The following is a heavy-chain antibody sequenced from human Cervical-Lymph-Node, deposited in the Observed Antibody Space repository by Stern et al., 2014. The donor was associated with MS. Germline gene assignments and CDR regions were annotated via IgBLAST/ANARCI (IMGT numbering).Heavy chain of an antibody. D-gene: IGHD4-17*01. CDR2: IIPLFGTT. Sequence: VQLVESGAEVKKPGSSVKVSCKASGGTLSTYAISWVRQAPGQGLEWMGGIIPLFGTTTYAQKFQGSVTITADESPSTVYMELSSLRSEDTAVYYCARATTENYWYFDLWGRGTLVTVSS. CDR1: GGTLSTYA. J-gene: IGHJ2*01. V-gene: IGHV1-69*01. CDR3: ARATTENYWYFDL.